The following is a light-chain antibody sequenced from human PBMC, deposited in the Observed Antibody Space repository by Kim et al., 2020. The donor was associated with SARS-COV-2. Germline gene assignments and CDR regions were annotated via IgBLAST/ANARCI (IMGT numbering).Light chain of an antibody. V-gene: IGLV3-21*04. CDR3: QVWDSNSDHVG. CDR2: SDR. CDR1: SIGTKS. J-gene: IGLJ2*01. Sequence: SYELTQPPSVSVAPGQTAEITCEGNSIGTKSVHWYQQRPGKAPVVVIYSDRERPSGIPERFSGSNSGGTAPLTLSGVEAGDEADYYCQVWDSNSDHVGFGGGTKLTVL.